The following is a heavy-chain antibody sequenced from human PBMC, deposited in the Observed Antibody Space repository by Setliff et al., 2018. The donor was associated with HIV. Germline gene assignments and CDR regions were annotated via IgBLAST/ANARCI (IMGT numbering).Heavy chain of an antibody. CDR2: INVGSGNT. CDR3: AIEPLPGDFGDF. D-gene: IGHD7-27*01. V-gene: IGHV1-3*01. CDR1: GYTFTTYV. J-gene: IGHJ4*02. Sequence: VASVKVSCKASGYTFTTYVVHWVRQAPGQRLEWMGWINVGSGNTKYSQKFQGRVTITRDTSASTAYMELSSLRSEDTAVYYCAIEPLPGDFGDFWGQGTLVTVS.